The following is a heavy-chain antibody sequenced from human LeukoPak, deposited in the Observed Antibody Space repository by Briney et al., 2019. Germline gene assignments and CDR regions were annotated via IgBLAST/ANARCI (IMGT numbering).Heavy chain of an antibody. CDR3: AKEYSGYDFDY. J-gene: IGHJ4*02. D-gene: IGHD5-12*01. Sequence: GGFLRLSCAASGFTLRSYDMGWVRQAPGKGLEWVAATSGSGVNSYYADSVRGRFTISRDNSQNTLYLQMDSLRAEDTALYYCAKEYSGYDFDYWGQGTLVTVSS. V-gene: IGHV3-23*01. CDR2: TSGSGVNS. CDR1: GFTLRSYD.